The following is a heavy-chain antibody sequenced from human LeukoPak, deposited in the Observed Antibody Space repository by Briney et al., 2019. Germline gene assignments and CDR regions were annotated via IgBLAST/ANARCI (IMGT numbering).Heavy chain of an antibody. CDR3: ARDHSLRGFDY. CDR2: IKQDGSEK. J-gene: IGHJ4*02. D-gene: IGHD3-10*01. CDR1: GFTFSSHW. V-gene: IGHV3-7*01. Sequence: GGSLRLSCAASGFTFSSHWMSWVRQAPGKGLEWVANIKQDGSEKYYVDSVKGRFTISRDNAKNSLYLQMNSVRAEDTAVYYCARDHSLRGFDYWGQGTLVTVSS.